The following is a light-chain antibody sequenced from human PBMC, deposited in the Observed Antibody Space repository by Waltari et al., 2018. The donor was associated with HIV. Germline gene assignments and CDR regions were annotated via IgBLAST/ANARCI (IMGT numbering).Light chain of an antibody. Sequence: QSVLTQPPSVSGPPGQRVTIPCPGSSSPIGAGYDVHWYQQLPGTAPKLLIYSSSDRALGVPDRFSGSKSGTSASLVITGLQAEDEADYYCQSYDRISWVFGAGTKLTVL. CDR2: SSS. CDR3: QSYDRISWV. V-gene: IGLV1-40*01. CDR1: SSPIGAGYD. J-gene: IGLJ3*02.